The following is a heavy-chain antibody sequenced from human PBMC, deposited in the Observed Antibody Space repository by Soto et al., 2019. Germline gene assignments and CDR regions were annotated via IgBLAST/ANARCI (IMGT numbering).Heavy chain of an antibody. V-gene: IGHV3-23*01. D-gene: IGHD3-3*01. J-gene: IGHJ4*02. CDR1: GFTFGSYA. Sequence: EVQLLESGGGLVQPGGSLRLSCAASGFTFGSYAMSWVRQAPGKGLEWVSAISGSGGSTYYADSVKGRFTISRDNSKNTLYLQMNSLRAEDTAVYYCEKVQRPHVLRFLDMEFEYWGQGTLVTGSS. CDR2: ISGSGGST. CDR3: EKVQRPHVLRFLDMEFEY.